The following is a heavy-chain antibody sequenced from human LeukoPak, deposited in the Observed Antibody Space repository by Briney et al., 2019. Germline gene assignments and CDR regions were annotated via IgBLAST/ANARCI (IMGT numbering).Heavy chain of an antibody. J-gene: IGHJ4*02. D-gene: IGHD2-2*01. CDR2: VYYSGSA. Sequence: PSETLSLTCTVSGGSISISSYYWGWVRQPPGKGLEWIANVYYSGSAYYNPSLKSRVTMSVDTSKNQFSLKLSSVTAADTAVYFCARGSTKYDYWGQGTLVTVSS. V-gene: IGHV4-39*07. CDR1: GGSISISSYY. CDR3: ARGSTKYDY.